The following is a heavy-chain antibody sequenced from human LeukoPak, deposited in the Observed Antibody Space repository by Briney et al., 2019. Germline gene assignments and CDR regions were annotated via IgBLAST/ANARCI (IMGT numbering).Heavy chain of an antibody. J-gene: IGHJ4*02. CDR3: ASSAHPSDFDY. CDR2: LNPNSGGT. V-gene: IGHV1-2*02. CDR1: GYTFTAYY. Sequence: ASVKVSCKVFGYTFTAYYTHWVRQAPGQGLEWMGWLNPNSGGTNYAQNLQGRVTMTRDTSISTAYMELSRLRSDDTAVYYCASSAHPSDFDYWGQGTLVTVSS.